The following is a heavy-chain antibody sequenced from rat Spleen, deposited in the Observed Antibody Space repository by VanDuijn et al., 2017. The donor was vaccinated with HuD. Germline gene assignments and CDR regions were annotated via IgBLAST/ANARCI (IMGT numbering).Heavy chain of an antibody. D-gene: IGHD1-4*01. CDR2: ISYDGTTT. V-gene: IGHV5-7*01. CDR3: ARVGTRVSRFAY. Sequence: EVQLAESGGGLVQPGRSLKLSCAASGFTFSDYYMAWVRQAPTKGLEWVASISYDGTTTSYRDSVRGRFTVSRDNAKSTLYLQMDSLRSEETATYYCARVGTRVSRFAYWGQGTLVTVSS. CDR1: GFTFSDYY. J-gene: IGHJ3*01.